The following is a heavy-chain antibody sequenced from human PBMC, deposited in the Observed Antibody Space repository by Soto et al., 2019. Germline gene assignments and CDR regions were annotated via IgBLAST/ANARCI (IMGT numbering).Heavy chain of an antibody. CDR1: GGTFSSYA. J-gene: IGHJ6*02. CDR3: ASNYGDYRYYYGMNV. D-gene: IGHD4-17*01. V-gene: IGHV1-69*12. Sequence: QVQLVQSGAEVKKPGSSVKVSCKASGGTFSSYAISWVRQAPGQGLEWMAGIIPLFGTADYAQKFQGRVTITADDATSTAYMELSSLGSEDRAVYYCASNYGDYRYYYGMNVWGQGTTVTVSS. CDR2: IIPLFGTA.